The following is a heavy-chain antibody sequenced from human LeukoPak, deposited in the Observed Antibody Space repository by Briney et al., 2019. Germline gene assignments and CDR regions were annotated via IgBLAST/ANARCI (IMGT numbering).Heavy chain of an antibody. V-gene: IGHV4-59*01. J-gene: IGHJ4*02. Sequence: SETLSLTCTVSGGSISSDYLSWIRQPPGKGLEWIGYIYYSGDTNYNPSLKSRVTISVDTTKNQFSLKLRSVTAADTAVYYCARSGYSYGLVDYWGQGTLVTVSS. CDR3: ARSGYSYGLVDY. D-gene: IGHD5-18*01. CDR1: GGSISSDY. CDR2: IYYSGDT.